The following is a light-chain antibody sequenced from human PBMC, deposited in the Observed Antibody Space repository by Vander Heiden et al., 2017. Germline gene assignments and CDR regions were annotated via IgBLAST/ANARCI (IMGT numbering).Light chain of an antibody. V-gene: IGKV3-20*01. CDR1: QSVSSSY. CDR2: GAS. CDR3: HQDGSSRIT. J-gene: IGKJ5*01. Sequence: EIVLTQSPGTLSLSPGERATLSCRASQSVSSSYLAWYQQKPGQAPRLLIYGASSRATGIPDRFSGSGSGTDFTLTISRLEPEDFAVYYCHQDGSSRITFGQGTRLEIK.